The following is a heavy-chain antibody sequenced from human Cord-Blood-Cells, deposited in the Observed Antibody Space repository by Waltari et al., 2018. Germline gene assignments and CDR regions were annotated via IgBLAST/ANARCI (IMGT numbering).Heavy chain of an antibody. J-gene: IGHJ4*02. V-gene: IGHV4-34*01. CDR3: ARVRHGFYFDY. Sequence: QVQLQQWGAGLLKPSETLSLTCAVYGGSFRGYYWSWIRQPPGKGLEWIWEINHSGSTNYNPSLNSRVTISVDTSKNQFSLKLSSVTAADTAVYYCARVRHGFYFDYWGQGTLVTVSS. CDR2: INHSGST. CDR1: GGSFRGYY.